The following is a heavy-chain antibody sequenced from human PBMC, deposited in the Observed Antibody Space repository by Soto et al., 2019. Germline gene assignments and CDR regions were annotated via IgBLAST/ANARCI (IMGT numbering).Heavy chain of an antibody. CDR2: IIPIFGTA. J-gene: IGHJ3*02. V-gene: IGHV1-69*01. Sequence: QVQLVQSGAEVKKPGSSVKVSCKASGGTFSSYAISWVRQAPGQGLEWMGGIIPIFGTANYAQKFQGRVTITADESTSTAYMELSSLRSEDTAVYYCARPDCSGGSCYRSGAFDIWGRGTMVTVSS. CDR3: ARPDCSGGSCYRSGAFDI. D-gene: IGHD2-15*01. CDR1: GGTFSSYA.